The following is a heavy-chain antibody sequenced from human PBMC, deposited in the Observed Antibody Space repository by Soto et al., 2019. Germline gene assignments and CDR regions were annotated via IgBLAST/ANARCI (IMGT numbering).Heavy chain of an antibody. J-gene: IGHJ4*02. D-gene: IGHD3-22*01. CDR3: ARDSLSGYYFDY. CDR2: TYHSGGT. V-gene: IGHV4-30-2*01. Sequence: QLQLQESGSGLVKPSQTLSLTCVVSGDSISSSGYSWNWIRQPPGKGLEWIGHTYHSGGTLYNPSLDSRVTISVDKSKNQFSLRLTSVTAADTAVYYCARDSLSGYYFDYWGQGTLVTVSS. CDR1: GDSISSSGYS.